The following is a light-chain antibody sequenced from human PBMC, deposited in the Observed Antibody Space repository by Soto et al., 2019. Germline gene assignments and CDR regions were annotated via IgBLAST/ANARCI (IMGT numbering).Light chain of an antibody. Sequence: QSALTQPASVSGSPGQSITISCTGSSGDIGRYKYVSWYQHHPGKAPKLIIFEVSSRPSGVSNRFSGSKSGNTASLTISGLQPEDEADYHCSSFASGDTLYVFGTGTKLTVL. CDR1: SGDIGRYKY. V-gene: IGLV2-14*01. J-gene: IGLJ1*01. CDR2: EVS. CDR3: SSFASGDTLYV.